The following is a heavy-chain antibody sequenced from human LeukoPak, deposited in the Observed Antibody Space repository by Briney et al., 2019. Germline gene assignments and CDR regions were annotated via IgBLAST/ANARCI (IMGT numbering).Heavy chain of an antibody. CDR2: INPNSGGT. Sequence: ASVKVSCKASGYTFTGYYMHWVRQAPGQGLEWMGWINPNSGGTNYAQKFQGRVTMTRDTSISTAYMELSRLRSDDTAVYYCATETDYYDSSGYYWGYWGQGTLVTVSS. J-gene: IGHJ4*02. D-gene: IGHD3-22*01. V-gene: IGHV1-2*02. CDR1: GYTFTGYY. CDR3: ATETDYYDSSGYYWGY.